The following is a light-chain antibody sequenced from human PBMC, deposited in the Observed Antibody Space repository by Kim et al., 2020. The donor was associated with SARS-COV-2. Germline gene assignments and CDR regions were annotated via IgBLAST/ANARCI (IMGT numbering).Light chain of an antibody. CDR1: QSLLHSNGYNY. CDR2: LGS. J-gene: IGKJ4*01. V-gene: IGKV2-28*01. CDR3: MQALQTPST. Sequence: DIVMTQSPLSLPVTPGEPAPISCRSSQSLLHSNGYNYLDWYLQKPGQSPQLLIYLGSNRASGVPDRISGSGSGTDFTLKISRVEAEDVGVYYCMQALQTPSTFGGGTKVDIK.